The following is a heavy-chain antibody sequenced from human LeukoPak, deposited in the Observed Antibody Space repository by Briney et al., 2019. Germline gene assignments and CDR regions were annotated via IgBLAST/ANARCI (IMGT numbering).Heavy chain of an antibody. J-gene: IGHJ4*02. CDR3: AREGSGYSYGIDY. CDR2: ISYDGRQK. D-gene: IGHD5-18*01. CDR1: GFTFSTYA. Sequence: PGGSLRLSCTASGFTFSTYAMHWVRQAPGKGLEWVAVISYDGRQKYYADSVKGRFTISRDNSKNTLYLQMNSLRDEDTAVYYCAREGSGYSYGIDYWGQGTLVTVSS. V-gene: IGHV3-30*04.